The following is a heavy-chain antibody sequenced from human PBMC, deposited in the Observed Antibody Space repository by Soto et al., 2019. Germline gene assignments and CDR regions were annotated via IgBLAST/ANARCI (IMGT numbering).Heavy chain of an antibody. J-gene: IGHJ3*02. V-gene: IGHV4-31*03. D-gene: IGHD2-2*01. Sequence: SETLSLTCTVSGGSISSGGYYWSWIRQHPGKGLEWIGYIYYSGSTYYNPSLKSRVTISVDTSKNQFSLKLSSVTAADTAVYYCARPSPERCSSTSCDDDFDSWCQGTMVNVSS. CDR3: ARPSPERCSSTSCDDDFDS. CDR2: IYYSGST. CDR1: GGSISSGGYY.